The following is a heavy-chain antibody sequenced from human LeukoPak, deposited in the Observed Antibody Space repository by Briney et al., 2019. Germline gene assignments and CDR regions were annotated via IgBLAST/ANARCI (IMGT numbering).Heavy chain of an antibody. J-gene: IGHJ4*02. Sequence: PAETLSLTCAVYGGSFSGYYWSWIRQPPGKGLEWIGEINYSGSTNYNPSLKSRVTISVDTSKNQFSLKLSSVTAADTAVYYCARDNYDSSGYSTFDYWGQGTLVTVSS. D-gene: IGHD3-22*01. CDR2: INYSGST. V-gene: IGHV4-34*01. CDR3: ARDNYDSSGYSTFDY. CDR1: GGSFSGYY.